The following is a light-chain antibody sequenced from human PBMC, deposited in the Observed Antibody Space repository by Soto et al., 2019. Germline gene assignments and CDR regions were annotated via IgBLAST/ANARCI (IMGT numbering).Light chain of an antibody. J-gene: IGLJ1*01. Sequence: QSGLTQPPSASGSPGRSVTISCTGASSDVGGYNFVSWYQQHPGKAPKLLIYEVTKRPSGVPDRFSGSRSGNTASLTVSGLQAEDEADYYCSYYADSNLIVFRTGPKVT. V-gene: IGLV2-8*01. CDR2: EVT. CDR3: SYYADSNLIV. CDR1: SSDVGGYNF.